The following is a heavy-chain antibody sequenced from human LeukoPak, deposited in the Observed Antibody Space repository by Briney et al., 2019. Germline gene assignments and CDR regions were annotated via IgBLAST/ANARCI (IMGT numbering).Heavy chain of an antibody. J-gene: IGHJ6*02. V-gene: IGHV3-11*01. CDR3: ARDEVTFNYYYGMDV. Sequence: GGSLRLSCAASGFTFSDYYMSWIRQAPGKGLEWVSYISSSGSTIYYADSVKGRFTISRDNAKNSLYLQMNSLRAEDTAVYYCARDEVTFNYYYGMDVWGQGTTVTVSS. CDR2: ISSSGSTI. D-gene: IGHD2/OR15-2a*01. CDR1: GFTFSDYY.